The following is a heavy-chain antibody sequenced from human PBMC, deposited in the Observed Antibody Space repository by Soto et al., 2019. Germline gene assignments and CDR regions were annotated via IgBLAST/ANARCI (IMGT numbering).Heavy chain of an antibody. CDR2: IIPIFGTA. V-gene: IGHV1-69*06. CDR1: GGTFSSYA. D-gene: IGHD2-15*01. Sequence: ASVKVSCKASGGTFSSYAISWVRQPPGQGLEWMGGIIPIFGTANYAQKFQGRVTITADKSTSTAYMELSSLRSEDTAVYYCARTPPLGSYDAFDISGQGTIVTVSS. J-gene: IGHJ3*02. CDR3: ARTPPLGSYDAFDI.